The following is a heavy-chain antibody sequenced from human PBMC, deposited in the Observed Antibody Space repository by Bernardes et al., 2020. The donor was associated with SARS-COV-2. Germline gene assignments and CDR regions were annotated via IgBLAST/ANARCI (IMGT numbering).Heavy chain of an antibody. CDR3: ARGFRYYDFWSVRNQYYYGMDV. Sequence: SETLSLTCAVYGGSFSGYYWSWIRQPPGKGLEWIGEINHSGSTNYNPSLKSRVTISVDTSKNQFSLKLSSVTAADTAVYYCARGFRYYDFWSVRNQYYYGMDVWGQGTTVTVSS. CDR2: INHSGST. V-gene: IGHV4-34*01. D-gene: IGHD3-3*01. J-gene: IGHJ6*02. CDR1: GGSFSGYY.